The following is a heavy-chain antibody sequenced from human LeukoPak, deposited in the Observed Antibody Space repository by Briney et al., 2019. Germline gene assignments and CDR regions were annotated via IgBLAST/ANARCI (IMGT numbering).Heavy chain of an antibody. D-gene: IGHD5-18*01. Sequence: ASVKVSCKTSGYTFTGYYMHWVRQAPGQGLEWMGRINPSSGGTNYAQKFQGRVTMTRDTSISTAYMELSRLRSDDTAVYYCARDLGSRIQLWLLGYWGQGTLVTVSS. V-gene: IGHV1-2*06. J-gene: IGHJ4*02. CDR3: ARDLGSRIQLWLLGY. CDR2: INPSSGGT. CDR1: GYTFTGYY.